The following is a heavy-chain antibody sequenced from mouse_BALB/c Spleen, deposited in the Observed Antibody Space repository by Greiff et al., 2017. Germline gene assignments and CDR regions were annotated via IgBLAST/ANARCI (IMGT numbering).Heavy chain of an antibody. Sequence: VQLQQSGAELVRPGTSVKVSCKASGYAFTNYLIEWVKQRPGQGLEWIGVINPGSGGTNYNEKFKGKATLTAYKSSSTAYMQLSSLTSDDSAVYFCARSAYAMDYWGQGTSVTVSS. V-gene: IGHV1-54*01. J-gene: IGHJ4*01. CDR3: ARSAYAMDY. CDR2: INPGSGGT. CDR1: GYAFTNYL.